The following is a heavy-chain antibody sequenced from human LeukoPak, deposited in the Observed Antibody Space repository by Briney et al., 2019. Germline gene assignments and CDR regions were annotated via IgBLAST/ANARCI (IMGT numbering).Heavy chain of an antibody. CDR1: GGSLSGYY. CDR2: INHSGST. D-gene: IGHD3-22*01. Sequence: SETLSLTCAVYGGSLSGYYWSWIRQPPGKGLEWIGEINHSGSTNYNPPLKSRVTIPVDTSKNQFSLKLSSVTAADTAMYYCARGRSGYLRYYFDYWGQGTLVTVSS. V-gene: IGHV4-34*01. CDR3: ARGRSGYLRYYFDY. J-gene: IGHJ4*02.